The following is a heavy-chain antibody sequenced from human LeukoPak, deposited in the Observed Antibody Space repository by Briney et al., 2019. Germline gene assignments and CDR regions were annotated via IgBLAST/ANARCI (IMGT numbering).Heavy chain of an antibody. D-gene: IGHD3-16*01. J-gene: IGHJ1*01. V-gene: IGHV3-23*01. CDR3: AKDDDWGRYKH. CDR2: ISGSGGST. CDR1: GFTFSSYA. Sequence: GGSLRLSCAASGFTFSSYAMSWVRQAPGKGLERVSAISGSGGSTYYADSVKGRFTISRDNSKNTQSLQMNSLRAEDTAVYYCAKDDDWGRYKHWGQGTLVTVSS.